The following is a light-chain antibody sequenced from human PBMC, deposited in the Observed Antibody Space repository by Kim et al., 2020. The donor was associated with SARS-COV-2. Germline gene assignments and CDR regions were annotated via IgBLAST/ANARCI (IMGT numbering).Light chain of an antibody. Sequence: SSELTQDPAVSVALGQTVRITCQGDSLRSYYASWYQQKPGQAPVLVIYGKNNRPSGIPDRFSGSSSGNTASLTITGDQAEDEADYYCNSRDSSGNVVFGGGTQLTVL. CDR3: NSRDSSGNVV. J-gene: IGLJ2*01. CDR1: SLRSYY. V-gene: IGLV3-19*01. CDR2: GKN.